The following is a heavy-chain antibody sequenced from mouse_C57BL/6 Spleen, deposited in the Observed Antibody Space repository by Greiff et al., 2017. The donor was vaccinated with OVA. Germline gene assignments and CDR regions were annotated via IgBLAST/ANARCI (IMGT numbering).Heavy chain of an antibody. V-gene: IGHV5-17*01. CDR1: GFTFSDYG. Sequence: EVQLVESGGGLVKPGGSLKLSCAASGFTFSDYGMHWVRQAPEKGLEWVAYISSGSSTIYYADTVKGRFTISRDNAKNTLFLQMTSLRSEDTAMYYCARGGNFAYWGQGTLVTVSA. CDR3: ARGGNFAY. J-gene: IGHJ3*01. D-gene: IGHD2-1*01. CDR2: ISSGSSTI.